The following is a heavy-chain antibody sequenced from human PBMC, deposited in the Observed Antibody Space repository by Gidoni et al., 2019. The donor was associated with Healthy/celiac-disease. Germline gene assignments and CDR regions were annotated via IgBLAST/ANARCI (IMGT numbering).Heavy chain of an antibody. CDR1: GGSISSSSYY. CDR2: IYYSGST. J-gene: IGHJ6*02. V-gene: IGHV4-39*07. CDR3: ARDRITIFGVVIKSYYYYGMDV. Sequence: QLQLQESGSGLVKPSEPLSLTCSVSGGSISSSSYYWGWIRQPSGTGLEWIGSIYYSGSTYYNPSLKMRVTISVDTSKNQFSRKLSSVTAADTAVYYCARDRITIFGVVIKSYYYYGMDVWGQGTTVTVSS. D-gene: IGHD3-3*01.